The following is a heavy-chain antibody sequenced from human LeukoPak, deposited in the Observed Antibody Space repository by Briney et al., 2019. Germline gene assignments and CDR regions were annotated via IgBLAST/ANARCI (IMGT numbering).Heavy chain of an antibody. D-gene: IGHD4-11*01. V-gene: IGHV3-21*01. J-gene: IGHJ5*02. Sequence: GGSLRLSCAASGFTFSPYSMNWVRQAPGKGLEWVSSISSSSSYIYYADSVRGRFTISRDNAKNSLYLQMNSLRAEDTAVYYCAPSHDYSNSKEAWFDPWGQGTLVTVSS. CDR1: GFTFSPYS. CDR2: ISSSSSYI. CDR3: APSHDYSNSKEAWFDP.